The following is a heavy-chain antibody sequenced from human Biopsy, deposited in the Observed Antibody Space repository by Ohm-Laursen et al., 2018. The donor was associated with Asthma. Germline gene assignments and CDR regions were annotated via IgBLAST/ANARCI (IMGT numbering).Heavy chain of an antibody. V-gene: IGHV1-3*01. CDR2: INAANGNT. CDR1: GDSFSNYA. CDR3: ARTYFDFLTGQVHDAFAM. D-gene: IGHD3-9*01. J-gene: IGHJ3*02. Sequence: ASVKVSCKVSGDSFSNYAIHWVRQAPGHSLEWMGWINAANGNTKYSQKFQGRLTISRDTSASTAYMDLSSLRSEDTAVYYCARTYFDFLTGQVHDAFAMWGQGTMVTVSS.